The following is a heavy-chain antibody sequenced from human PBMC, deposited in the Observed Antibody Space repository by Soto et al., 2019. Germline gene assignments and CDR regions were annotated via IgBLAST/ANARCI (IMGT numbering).Heavy chain of an antibody. V-gene: IGHV2-5*02. D-gene: IGHD7-27*01. Sequence: SGPTLVNPTQTLTLTCTFSGFSLSTSGVGVGWIRQPPGKALEWLALIYWDDDKRYSPSLKSRLTITKDTSKNHVVLTMTNVDPVDTATYYCAPLAGENWFDPWGQGTLVTVSS. J-gene: IGHJ5*02. CDR2: IYWDDDK. CDR3: APLAGENWFDP. CDR1: GFSLSTSGVG.